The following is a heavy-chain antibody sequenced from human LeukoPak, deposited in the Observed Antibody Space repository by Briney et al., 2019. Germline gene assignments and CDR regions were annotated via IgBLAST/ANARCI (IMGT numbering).Heavy chain of an antibody. CDR2: IYYSGST. CDR3: ARASFGDPGYIDV. Sequence: PSETLSLTCTVSGGSISNYWSWIRQPPGKGLERVGYIYYSGSTNYNPSLKSRVTISVDTSNNQFSLKLSSVTAADSAVYCCARASFGDPGYIDVWGKGTTVTISS. J-gene: IGHJ6*03. CDR1: GGSISNY. D-gene: IGHD2/OR15-2a*01. V-gene: IGHV4-59*01.